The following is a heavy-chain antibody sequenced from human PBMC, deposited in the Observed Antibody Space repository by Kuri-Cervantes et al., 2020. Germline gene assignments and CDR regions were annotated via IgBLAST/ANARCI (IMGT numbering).Heavy chain of an antibody. J-gene: IGHJ6*03. V-gene: IGHV1-69*05. CDR1: GYTFTSYC. CDR3: AGGWYYYYYYMDV. Sequence: SVKVSCKASGYTFTSYCMHWVRQAPGQGLEWMGGIIPIFGTANYAQKFQGRVTITTDESTSTAYMELSSLRSEDTAVYYCAGGWYYYYYYMDVWGKGTTVTVSS. CDR2: IIPIFGTA.